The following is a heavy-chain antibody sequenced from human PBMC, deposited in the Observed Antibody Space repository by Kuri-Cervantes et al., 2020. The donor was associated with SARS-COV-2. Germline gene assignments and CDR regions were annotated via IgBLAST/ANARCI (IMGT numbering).Heavy chain of an antibody. V-gene: IGHV3-30*04. Sequence: GESLKISCAASGFAFSSYAMHWVRQAPGKGLEWVAVISYDGSNKYYADSVKGRFTISRDNSKNTLYLQMNSLRAEDTAVYYCARDPAARYFDYWGQGTLVTVSS. CDR2: ISYDGSNK. D-gene: IGHD5-18*01. CDR1: GFAFSSYA. J-gene: IGHJ4*02. CDR3: ARDPAARYFDY.